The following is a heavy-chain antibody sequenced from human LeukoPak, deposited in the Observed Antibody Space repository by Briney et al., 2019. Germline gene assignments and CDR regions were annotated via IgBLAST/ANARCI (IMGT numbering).Heavy chain of an antibody. D-gene: IGHD2-2*02. CDR2: ISSSSSYI. CDR1: GFTFSSYS. CDR3: ARDCSSTSCYTWRWFDP. V-gene: IGHV3-21*01. J-gene: IGHJ5*02. Sequence: PGGSLRLSCAASGFTFSSYSMNWVRQAPGKGLEWVSSISSSSSYIYYADSVKGRFTISRDNSKNTLYLQMNSLRAEDTAVYYCARDCSSTSCYTWRWFDPWGQGTLVTVSS.